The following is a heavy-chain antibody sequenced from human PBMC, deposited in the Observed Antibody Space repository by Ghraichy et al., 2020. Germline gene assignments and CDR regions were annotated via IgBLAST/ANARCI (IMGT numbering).Heavy chain of an antibody. V-gene: IGHV4-59*01. J-gene: IGHJ3*02. Sequence: ESLNISCTVSGGSISSYYWSWIRQPPGKGLEWIGYIYYSGSTNYNPSLKSRVTISIDTSKNQFSLKLSSVTAADTAVYYCASGLGYCSSTSCYIDAFDIWGQGTMVTVSS. D-gene: IGHD2-2*02. CDR2: IYYSGST. CDR1: GGSISSYY. CDR3: ASGLGYCSSTSCYIDAFDI.